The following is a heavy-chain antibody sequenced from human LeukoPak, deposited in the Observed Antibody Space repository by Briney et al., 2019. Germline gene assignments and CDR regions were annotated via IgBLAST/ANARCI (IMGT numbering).Heavy chain of an antibody. J-gene: IGHJ6*02. V-gene: IGHV1-2*02. CDR2: INPNSGGT. CDR3: ASDSRHDYDSYSYGMGV. CDR1: GYTFTGYY. Sequence: GASVKVFCKASGYTFTGYYMHWVRQAPGQGREWMGWINPNSGGTNYAQKFQGRVTITRDTSISTAYMELGRLRSDDTAVYYCASDSRHDYDSYSYGMGVWGQGTTVTVSS. D-gene: IGHD4-17*01.